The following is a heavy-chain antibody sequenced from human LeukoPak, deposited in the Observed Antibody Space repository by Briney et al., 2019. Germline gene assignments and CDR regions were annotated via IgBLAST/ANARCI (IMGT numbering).Heavy chain of an antibody. CDR1: GFTFSSNS. CDR2: ISSASGSI. CDR3: ARLPAYCSSTSCYYDY. J-gene: IGHJ4*02. Sequence: PGGSLRLSCVAPGFTFSSNSMNWVRQAPGKGLEWVSYISSASGSIYYADSVKGRFTVSRDNAKNSLFLQMNSLRAEDTAVYYCARLPAYCSSTSCYYDYWGQGTLVTVSS. D-gene: IGHD2-2*01. V-gene: IGHV3-48*04.